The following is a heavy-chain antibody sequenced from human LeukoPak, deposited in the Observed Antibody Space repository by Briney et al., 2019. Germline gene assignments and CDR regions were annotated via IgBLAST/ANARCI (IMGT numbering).Heavy chain of an antibody. CDR1: GFTFGSYS. CDR3: ARRSHYGDYYDY. V-gene: IGHV3-21*01. J-gene: IGHJ4*02. D-gene: IGHD4-17*01. Sequence: GGSLRLSCAASGFTFGSYSMNWVRQAPGKGLEWVSSISSSSSYISYADSMKGRFTISRDNAKNSLYLQMNGLRVEDTAVYSCARRSHYGDYYDYWGQGTLVTVSS. CDR2: ISSSSSYI.